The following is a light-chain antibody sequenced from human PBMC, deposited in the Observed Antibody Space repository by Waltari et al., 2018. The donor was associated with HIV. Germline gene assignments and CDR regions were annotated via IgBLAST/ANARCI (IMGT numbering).Light chain of an antibody. V-gene: IGKV1-5*03. J-gene: IGKJ1*01. CDR2: KAS. CDR1: QTVNTW. Sequence: DIPMAPTPFHLSSSVWDRVTTTCRASQTVNTWLDWYQQKPGGAPQLLIYKASILENGVPSRFSGSGSGTDFTLTISSLQPDDVGFYYCQQYSSSWTFGQGTKVEVK. CDR3: QQYSSSWT.